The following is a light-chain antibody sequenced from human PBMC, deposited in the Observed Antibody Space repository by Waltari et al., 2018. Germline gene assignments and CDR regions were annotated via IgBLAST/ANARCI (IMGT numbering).Light chain of an antibody. CDR1: NLGHKY. J-gene: IGLJ2*01. CDR3: QTWDLIAVT. Sequence: SYEVTQPPSLSVSPGQTASLPCSGENLGHKYTSWYQQRPGQSPLLVMHQNTVRPSGIPERFSGSSSGNTATLTISGTLSMDEAVYYCQTWDLIAVTFGGGTQLTVL. V-gene: IGLV3-1*01. CDR2: QNT.